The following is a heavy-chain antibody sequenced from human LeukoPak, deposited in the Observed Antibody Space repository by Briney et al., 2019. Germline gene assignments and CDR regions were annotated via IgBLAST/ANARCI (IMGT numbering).Heavy chain of an antibody. CDR2: IYYSGST. J-gene: IGHJ6*02. CDR3: ARVGYCSGGSCDGYYYGMDV. D-gene: IGHD2-15*01. Sequence: SETLSLTCAVYGGSFSGYYWSWIRQPPGKGLEWIGYIYYSGSTNYNPSLKSRVTISVDTSKNQFSLKLSSVTAADTAVYYCARVGYCSGGSCDGYYYGMDVWGQGTTVTVSS. CDR1: GGSFSGYY. V-gene: IGHV4-59*01.